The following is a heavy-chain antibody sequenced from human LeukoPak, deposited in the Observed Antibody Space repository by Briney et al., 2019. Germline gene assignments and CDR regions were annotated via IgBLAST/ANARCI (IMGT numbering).Heavy chain of an antibody. CDR1: GYTFTSYY. CDR2: INPSGGST. Sequence: GASVKVSCKASGYTFTSYYMHWVRQAPGQGLEWMGIINPSGGSTSYAQKFQGRVTITADESTSTAYMELSSLRSEDTAVYYCAREIVGSYCDSSGYYEYWGQGTLVTVSS. V-gene: IGHV1-46*01. D-gene: IGHD3-22*01. CDR3: AREIVGSYCDSSGYYEY. J-gene: IGHJ4*02.